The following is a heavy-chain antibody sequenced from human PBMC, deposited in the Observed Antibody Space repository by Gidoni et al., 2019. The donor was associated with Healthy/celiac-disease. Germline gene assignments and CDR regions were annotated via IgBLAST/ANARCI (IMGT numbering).Heavy chain of an antibody. J-gene: IGHJ4*02. V-gene: IGHV2-5*02. Sequence: QITLKESGPTLVTPTQTLTLTCTFSGFSLSTSGVGVGWFRQPPGKALEWLALIYWDDDKRYSPSLKSRLTITKDTSKNQVVLTMTNMDPVDTATYYCAHVEGVYDFWSGYYIPLGVRSFDYWGQGTLVTVSS. CDR3: AHVEGVYDFWSGYYIPLGVRSFDY. D-gene: IGHD3-3*01. CDR1: GFSLSTSGVG. CDR2: IYWDDDK.